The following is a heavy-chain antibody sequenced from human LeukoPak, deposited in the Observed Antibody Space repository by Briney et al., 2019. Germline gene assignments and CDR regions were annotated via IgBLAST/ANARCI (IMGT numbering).Heavy chain of an antibody. Sequence: PSETLSLTCTVSGYSISSGYYWGWIRQPPGKGLEWIGSIYHSGSTYYNPSLKSRVTISVDTSKNQFSLKLSSVTAADTAVYYCARVWFLEWVYFDCWGQGALVTVSS. CDR1: GYSISSGYY. CDR3: ARVWFLEWVYFDC. CDR2: IYHSGST. V-gene: IGHV4-38-2*02. D-gene: IGHD3-3*01. J-gene: IGHJ4*02.